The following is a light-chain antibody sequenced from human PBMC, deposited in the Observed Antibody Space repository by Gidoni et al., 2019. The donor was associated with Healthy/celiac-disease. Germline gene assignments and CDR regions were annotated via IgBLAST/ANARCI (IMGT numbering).Light chain of an antibody. CDR2: GNS. J-gene: IGLJ2*01. CDR1: SSNIGLGYD. Sequence: QSVLTQPPSVAGAPGQRVTIYCTGSSSNIGLGYDVHWYQQLPGTAPKLLIYGNSNRPSGVPDRFSGSKSGTSASLAITGLQAEDEADYYCQSYDSSLVFGGGTKLTVL. CDR3: QSYDSSLV. V-gene: IGLV1-40*01.